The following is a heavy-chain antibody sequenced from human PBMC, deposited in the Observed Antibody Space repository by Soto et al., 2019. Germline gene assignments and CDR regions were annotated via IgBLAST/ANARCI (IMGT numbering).Heavy chain of an antibody. D-gene: IGHD2-2*01. CDR1: GYTFSNYG. Sequence: QVQLVQPGGEVKRPGASVKVSCKTSGYTFSNYGITWVQQAPGQALEWLGWISLYSDGTNYAQKFQGRVSMTTDTSTTTAYMELRSLRSDDTAVYYCARVVPGAEAWFGPWGQGALVTVSS. J-gene: IGHJ5*02. CDR3: ARVVPGAEAWFGP. CDR2: ISLYSDGT. V-gene: IGHV1-18*01.